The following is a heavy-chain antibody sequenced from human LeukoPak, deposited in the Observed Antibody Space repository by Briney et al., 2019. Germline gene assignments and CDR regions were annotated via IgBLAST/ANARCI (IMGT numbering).Heavy chain of an antibody. J-gene: IGHJ4*02. V-gene: IGHV3-11*03. CDR1: GFTFSDYY. D-gene: IGHD3-10*01. CDR2: ISSSSSST. CDR3: ARYNYGSGRPLDY. Sequence: TGGSLRLSCAASGFTFSDYYMTWIRQAPGKGLEWVSYISSSSSSTNYADSVKGRFTISRDNSKNTLELQMDSLRAEDTAVYYCARYNYGSGRPLDYWGQGTLVTVSS.